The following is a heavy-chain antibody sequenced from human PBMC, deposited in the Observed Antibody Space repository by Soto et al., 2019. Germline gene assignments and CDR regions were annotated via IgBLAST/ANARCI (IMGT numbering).Heavy chain of an antibody. CDR2: IWYDGSNK. CDR3: VRGYYRFDY. CDR1: GFTFGSYG. J-gene: IGHJ4*02. Sequence: QVQLVESGGGVVQPGRSLRLSCVASGFTFGSYGFHWVRQPPGKGLEWVAVIWYDGSNKNYGDSVKGRFIISRDNSKNTLYLQMNSLSAEDTAVYYCVRGYYRFDYWGQGTQVAVSS. V-gene: IGHV3-33*01. D-gene: IGHD1-26*01.